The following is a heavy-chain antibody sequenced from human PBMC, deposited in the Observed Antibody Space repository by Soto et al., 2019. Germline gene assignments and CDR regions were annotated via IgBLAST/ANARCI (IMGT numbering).Heavy chain of an antibody. J-gene: IGHJ4*02. Sequence: SETLSLTCAVYGGSFSGYYWSWIRQPPGKGLEWIGEINHSGSTNYNPSLKSRVTISVDTSKNQFSLKLSSVTAADTAVYYCARAQGLYCSGGSCYPVDDYWGQGTLVTVSS. CDR2: INHSGST. CDR3: ARAQGLYCSGGSCYPVDDY. CDR1: GGSFSGYY. D-gene: IGHD2-15*01. V-gene: IGHV4-34*01.